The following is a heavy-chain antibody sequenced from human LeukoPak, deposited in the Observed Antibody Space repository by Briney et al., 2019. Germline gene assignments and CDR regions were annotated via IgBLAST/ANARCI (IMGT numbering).Heavy chain of an antibody. CDR3: AREGIGYCSGGSCYSTYDY. CDR2: IYYSGST. Sequence: SETLSLTCTASGGSISSGGYYWSWIRQHPGKGLEWIGYIYYSGSTYYNPSLKSRVTISVDTSKNQFSLKLSSVTAADTAVYYCAREGIGYCSGGSCYSTYDYWGQGTLVTVSS. J-gene: IGHJ4*02. CDR1: GGSISSGGYY. V-gene: IGHV4-31*03. D-gene: IGHD2-15*01.